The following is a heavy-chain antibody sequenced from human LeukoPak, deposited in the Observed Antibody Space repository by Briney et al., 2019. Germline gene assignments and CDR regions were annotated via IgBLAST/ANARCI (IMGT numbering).Heavy chain of an antibody. Sequence: SETLSLSCTVSGGSMNSTSYYWGWIRQPPGKGPDWIANIYYSGTTYYNPSLKSRVTISVDMSKNQFSLILRSVTAADTAVYYCARLGYSTGWYNSWGQGTLVTVSS. CDR2: IYYSGTT. CDR1: GGSMNSTSYY. CDR3: ARLGYSTGWYNS. V-gene: IGHV4-39*01. D-gene: IGHD6-25*01. J-gene: IGHJ5*01.